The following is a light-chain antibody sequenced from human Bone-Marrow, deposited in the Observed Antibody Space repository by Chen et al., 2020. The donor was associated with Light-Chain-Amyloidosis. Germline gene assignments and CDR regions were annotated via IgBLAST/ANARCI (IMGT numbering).Light chain of an antibody. CDR2: GKD. CDR3: NSRDSSGNHLL. V-gene: IGLV3-19*01. CDR1: SLRRYY. Sequence: SELTQDPAVSVALAQTVTITCQGDSLRRYYASWHQQKPGQAPVVVIYGKDNRPSGIPDRFSASSSGNTASLTITGGQAEDEADYYCNSRDSSGNHLLFGGGTTLTVL. J-gene: IGLJ2*01.